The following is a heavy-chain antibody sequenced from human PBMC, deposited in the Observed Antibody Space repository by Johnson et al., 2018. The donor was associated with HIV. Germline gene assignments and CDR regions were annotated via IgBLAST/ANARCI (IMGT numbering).Heavy chain of an antibody. V-gene: IGHV3-23*01. Sequence: VQLLESGGGLVQPGGSLRLSCAASGFTFSGYVMSWVRQAPGKGLEWVSSISGSGGSTYYADSMRGRFTISRDNSKNTLYLQMNSLRAEDTAVYYCAKDREPASYDAFDIWGQVTMVTVSS. D-gene: IGHD1-26*01. CDR1: GFTFSGYV. CDR2: ISGSGGST. J-gene: IGHJ3*02. CDR3: AKDREPASYDAFDI.